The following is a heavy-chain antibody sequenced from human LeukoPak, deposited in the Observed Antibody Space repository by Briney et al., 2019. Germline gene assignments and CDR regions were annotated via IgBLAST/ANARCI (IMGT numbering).Heavy chain of an antibody. D-gene: IGHD4-17*01. CDR2: ISSSSSTI. Sequence: GGSLRLSCAASGFTFSSYSMNWVRQAPGKGLEWVSYISSSSSTIYYADSVKGQFTISRDNAKNSLYLQMNSLRAEDTAVYYCARDRYGDYTHWGQGTLVTVSS. CDR1: GFTFSSYS. V-gene: IGHV3-48*04. CDR3: ARDRYGDYTH. J-gene: IGHJ4*02.